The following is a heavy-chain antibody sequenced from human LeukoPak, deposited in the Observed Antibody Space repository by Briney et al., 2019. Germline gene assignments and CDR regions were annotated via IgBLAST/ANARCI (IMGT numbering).Heavy chain of an antibody. J-gene: IGHJ4*02. V-gene: IGHV4-34*01. D-gene: IGHD2-15*01. CDR1: GGSISSYY. Sequence: SETLSLTCTVSGGSISSYYWSWTRQPPGKGLEWIGEINHSGSTNYNPSLKSRVTISVDTSKNQFSLKLSSVTAADTAVYYCARQDCSGGSCYFDYWGQGTLVTVSS. CDR3: ARQDCSGGSCYFDY. CDR2: INHSGST.